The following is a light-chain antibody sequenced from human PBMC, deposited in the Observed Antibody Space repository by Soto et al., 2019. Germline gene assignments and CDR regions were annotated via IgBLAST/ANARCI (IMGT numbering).Light chain of an antibody. Sequence: QSALTQPASVSGSPGQSITISCTGTSSDVGGYNYVSWYQQHPGKAPKLIIFDVNNRPSGISNRLSGSKSGNTASLTISGLQAEDEADYYCFSYTSSGTFLFGGGTKVTVL. CDR3: FSYTSSGTFL. V-gene: IGLV2-14*03. CDR2: DVN. J-gene: IGLJ2*01. CDR1: SSDVGGYNY.